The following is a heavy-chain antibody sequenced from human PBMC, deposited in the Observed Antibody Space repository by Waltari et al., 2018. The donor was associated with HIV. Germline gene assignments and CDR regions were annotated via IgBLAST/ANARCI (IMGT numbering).Heavy chain of an antibody. CDR3: ARVPDMAGGDY. CDR2: IYASGSTI. D-gene: IGHD6-19*01. Sequence: EVQLVESGGGLVQPGGSLRLSCVASGFLFSNYVMIWVRQAPGKGLGWVSYIYASGSTIYYADSVKGRLTISRDNAKDSLYLQINSLRDEDTAVFYCARVPDMAGGDYWGQGTLVTVSS. CDR1: GFLFSNYV. J-gene: IGHJ4*02. V-gene: IGHV3-48*02.